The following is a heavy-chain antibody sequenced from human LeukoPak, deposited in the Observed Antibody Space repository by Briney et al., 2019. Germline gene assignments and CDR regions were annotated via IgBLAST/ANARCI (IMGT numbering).Heavy chain of an antibody. J-gene: IGHJ4*02. Sequence: GGSLRLSCAASGFTVSSNYMSWVRQAPGKGLEWVSVIYSGGSTYYADSVKGRFTISRDNSKNTLYLQMNSLRAEDTAVYYCAKGGRGITIFGVVTTPGDYWGQGTLVTVSS. CDR2: IYSGGST. D-gene: IGHD3-3*01. V-gene: IGHV3-53*01. CDR1: GFTVSSNY. CDR3: AKGGRGITIFGVVTTPGDY.